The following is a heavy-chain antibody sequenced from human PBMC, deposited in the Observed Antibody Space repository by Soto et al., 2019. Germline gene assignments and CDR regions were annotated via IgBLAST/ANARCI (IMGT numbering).Heavy chain of an antibody. CDR3: SRLPRNNGAARFDY. V-gene: IGHV3-49*03. CDR1: GFSFGDYA. CDR2: ITSKRYGGAT. D-gene: IGHD6-25*01. J-gene: IGHJ4*02. Sequence: EVQLVESGGGLEHPGRSLRLSCTASGFSFGDYAIIWFRQAPGKGPEWVGLITSKRYGGATEYAASVRGRCTISRDEYKSIVYPQMNSLKLDDTAVYPCSRLPRNNGAARFDYWGQGTQVTVSS.